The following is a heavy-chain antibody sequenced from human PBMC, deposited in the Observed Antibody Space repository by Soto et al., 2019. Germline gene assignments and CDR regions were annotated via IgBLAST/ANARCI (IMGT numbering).Heavy chain of an antibody. Sequence: SGPTLVNPTQTLTLTCTFSGFSLSTSGVGVGWIRQPPGKALEWLALIYWNDDKRYSPSLKSRLTITKDTSKNQVVPTMTNMDPVDTAAYYCARISYYYGMDVWGQGTTVTVSS. CDR1: GFSLSTSGVG. CDR3: ARISYYYGMDV. CDR2: IYWNDDK. J-gene: IGHJ6*02. V-gene: IGHV2-5*01.